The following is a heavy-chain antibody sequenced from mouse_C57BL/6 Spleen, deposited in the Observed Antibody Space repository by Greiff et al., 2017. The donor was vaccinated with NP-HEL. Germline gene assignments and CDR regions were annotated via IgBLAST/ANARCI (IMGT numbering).Heavy chain of an antibody. CDR3: ATNSHFDY. D-gene: IGHD4-1*01. Sequence: EVQGVESGGGLVKPGGSLKLSCAASGFTFSDYGMHWVRQAPEKGLEWVAYISSGSSTIYYADTVKGRFTISRDNAKNTLFLQMTSLRSEDTAMYYCATNSHFDYWGQGTTLTVSS. CDR1: GFTFSDYG. V-gene: IGHV5-17*01. CDR2: ISSGSSTI. J-gene: IGHJ2*01.